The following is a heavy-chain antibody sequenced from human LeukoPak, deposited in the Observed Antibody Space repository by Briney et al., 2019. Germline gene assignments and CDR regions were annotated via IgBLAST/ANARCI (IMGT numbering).Heavy chain of an antibody. D-gene: IGHD5-24*01. CDR3: ARVDGYNNLDAFDI. J-gene: IGHJ3*02. V-gene: IGHV4-61*08. CDR1: GGSISSGDYY. Sequence: PSETLSLTCTVSGGSISSGDYYWSWIRQPPGKGLEWIGYIYYSGSTNYNPSLKSRVTISVDTSKNQFSLKLSSVTAADTAVYYCARVDGYNNLDAFDIWGQGTMVTVSS. CDR2: IYYSGST.